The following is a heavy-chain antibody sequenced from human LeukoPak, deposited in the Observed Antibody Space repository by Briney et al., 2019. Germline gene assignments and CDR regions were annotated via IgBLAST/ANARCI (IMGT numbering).Heavy chain of an antibody. CDR3: ARLPPRRDITMVRGVITEGYYYMDV. CDR2: INHSGST. V-gene: IGHV4-34*01. D-gene: IGHD3-10*01. CDR1: GGSFSGYY. J-gene: IGHJ6*03. Sequence: SETLSLTCAVYGGSFSGYYWSWIRQPPGKGLEWIGEINHSGSTNYNPSLKSRVTMSVDTSKNQFSLKLSSVTAADTAVYYCARLPPRRDITMVRGVITEGYYYMDVWGKGTTVTISS.